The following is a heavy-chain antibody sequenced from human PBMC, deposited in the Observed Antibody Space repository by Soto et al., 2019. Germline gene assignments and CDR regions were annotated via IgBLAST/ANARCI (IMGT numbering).Heavy chain of an antibody. D-gene: IGHD3-10*01. J-gene: IGHJ4*02. V-gene: IGHV1-18*01. Sequence: QVQLVQSGDEVKKPGASVKVSCKASGYTFTSYGISWVRQAPGQGLEWMGWISTAHTDVGYAPQFQGRVTMTTDTSTNTAYMELRNLRSDDTAVYYCARDLAYIREYWGQGTLLTVSS. CDR2: ISTAHTDV. CDR1: GYTFTSYG. CDR3: ARDLAYIREY.